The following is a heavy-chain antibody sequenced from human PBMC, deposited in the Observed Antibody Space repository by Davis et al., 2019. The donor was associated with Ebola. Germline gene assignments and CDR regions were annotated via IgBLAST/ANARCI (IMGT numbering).Heavy chain of an antibody. Sequence: GGSLRLSCTASTSTLSDYAIHWVRQAPGKGLEWVAFISYVDTHKFYGDSVKGRFTVSRDNSINTVSLQMDSLRPEDTAVYYCATDINRELLPWYFDNWGQGTRVTVSS. V-gene: IGHV3-30*03. CDR2: ISYVDTHK. D-gene: IGHD2/OR15-2a*01. J-gene: IGHJ4*02. CDR3: ATDINRELLPWYFDN. CDR1: TSTLSDYA.